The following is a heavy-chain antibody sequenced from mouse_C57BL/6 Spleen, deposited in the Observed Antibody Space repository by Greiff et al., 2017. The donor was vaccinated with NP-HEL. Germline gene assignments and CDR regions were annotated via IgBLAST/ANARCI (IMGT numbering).Heavy chain of an antibody. J-gene: IGHJ3*01. D-gene: IGHD2-10*01. CDR1: GYTFTSYW. V-gene: IGHV1-69*01. CDR2: IDPSDRYT. CDR3: AAYSFAWFAY. Sequence: VKLQQPGAELVMPGASVKLSCKASGYTFTSYWMHWVKQRPGQGLEWIGEIDPSDRYTNYNQKFKGKSTLTVDKSSSTAYMQLCSLASEDSAVYYCAAYSFAWFAYWGQGTLVTVSA.